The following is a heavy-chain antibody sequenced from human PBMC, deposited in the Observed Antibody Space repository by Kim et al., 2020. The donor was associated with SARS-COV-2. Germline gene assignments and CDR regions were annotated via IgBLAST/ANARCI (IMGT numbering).Heavy chain of an antibody. CDR1: GYTFTTYT. CDR3: ARGITMVREVTISGLYENDF. CDR2: INTDSGKP. D-gene: IGHD3-10*01. V-gene: IGHV7-4-1*02. J-gene: IGHJ4*02. Sequence: ASVKVSCKASGYTFTTYTINWVRQAPGQGLEWMGWINTDSGKPTYAQAFTGRFVFSLETSVSTAYLQISSLKGEDTAIYYCARGITMVREVTISGLYENDFWGQGTLVTVSS.